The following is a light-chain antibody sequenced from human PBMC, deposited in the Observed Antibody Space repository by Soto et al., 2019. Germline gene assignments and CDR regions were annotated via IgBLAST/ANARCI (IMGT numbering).Light chain of an antibody. CDR2: DAS. CDR3: QQRGSLFT. V-gene: IGKV3-11*01. Sequence: EIVLTQSPATLSLSPGERATLSCRASQSVSSYLAWYQQKPGQAPRLLIYDASNRATGILAKFSGSGSGTDFTLTISSLEPEDFAVYYCQQRGSLFTFGPGTKVDIK. J-gene: IGKJ3*01. CDR1: QSVSSY.